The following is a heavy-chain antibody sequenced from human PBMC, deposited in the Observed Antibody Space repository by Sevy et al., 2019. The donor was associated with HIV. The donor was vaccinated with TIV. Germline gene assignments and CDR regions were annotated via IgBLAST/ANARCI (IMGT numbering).Heavy chain of an antibody. D-gene: IGHD3-22*01. CDR2: ISGSGGST. CDR3: AKEGFGYNYDSSGNLDY. Sequence: GGSLRLSCGVSGFTFSCYAMSWVRQAPGKGLEWVSGISGSGGSTYYADSVKGRFTISRDNSKNTLYLQMTSLRAEDTAVYYCAKEGFGYNYDSSGNLDYWGQGTLVTVSS. J-gene: IGHJ4*02. V-gene: IGHV3-23*01. CDR1: GFTFSCYA.